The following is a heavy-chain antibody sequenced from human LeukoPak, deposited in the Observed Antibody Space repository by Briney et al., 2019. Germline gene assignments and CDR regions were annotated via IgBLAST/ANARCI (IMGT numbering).Heavy chain of an antibody. CDR3: ARAPDGDYGDYVGDY. CDR1: RGTFSSYA. D-gene: IGHD4-17*01. CDR2: IIPIFGTA. Sequence: VASVKVSCKASRGTFSSYAISWVRQAPGQGLEWMGGIIPIFGTANYAQKFQGRVTITADKSTSTAYMELSSLRSEDTAVYYCARAPDGDYGDYVGDYWGQGTLVTVSS. J-gene: IGHJ4*02. V-gene: IGHV1-69*06.